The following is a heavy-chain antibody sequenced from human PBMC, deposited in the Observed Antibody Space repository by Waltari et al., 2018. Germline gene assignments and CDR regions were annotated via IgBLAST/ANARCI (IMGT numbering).Heavy chain of an antibody. D-gene: IGHD2-2*01. CDR2: IDCDDDK. CDR3: ARMQLYCSSTSCYFDY. Sequence: QVTLKESGPALVKPTQTLTLTCTFSGFSLSTSGMRVSWIRQPPGKALEWLARIDCDDDKFYSTSRKTRLTISKDTSKNQVVLTMTNMDPVDTATYYCARMQLYCSSTSCYFDYWGQGTLVTVSS. J-gene: IGHJ4*02. CDR1: GFSLSTSGMR. V-gene: IGHV2-70*04.